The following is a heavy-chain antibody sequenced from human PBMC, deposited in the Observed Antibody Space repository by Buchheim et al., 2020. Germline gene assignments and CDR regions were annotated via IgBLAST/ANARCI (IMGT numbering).Heavy chain of an antibody. D-gene: IGHD2-21*01. CDR1: GFTFSNYG. J-gene: IGHJ4*02. Sequence: QVQLVESGGGVVQPGRSLRLSCAASGFTFSNYGMHWVRQAAGKGLECVAVISYDGSNKYYADSVKGRFTISRDNSKSTLYLQMNSLGPEDSAVFYCAKGVMTDYWGQGTL. V-gene: IGHV3-30*18. CDR3: AKGVMTDY. CDR2: ISYDGSNK.